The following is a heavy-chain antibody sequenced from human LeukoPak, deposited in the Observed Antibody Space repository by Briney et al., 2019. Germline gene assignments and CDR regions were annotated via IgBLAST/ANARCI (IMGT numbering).Heavy chain of an antibody. CDR1: GGSISSGSYY. CDR2: IYTSGST. D-gene: IGHD3-22*01. CDR3: ARDQYYYDSSGYYRFDY. J-gene: IGHJ4*02. V-gene: IGHV4-61*02. Sequence: SETLSLTCTVSGGSISSGSYYWSWIRQPAGKGLEWIGRIYTSGSTNYNTSLKSRVTMSVDTYKNQFSLKLSSVTAADTAVYYCARDQYYYDSSGYYRFDYWGQGTLVTVSS.